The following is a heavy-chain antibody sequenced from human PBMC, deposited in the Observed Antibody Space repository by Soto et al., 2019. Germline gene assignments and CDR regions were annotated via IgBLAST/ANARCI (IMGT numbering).Heavy chain of an antibody. CDR3: STSLDY. V-gene: IGHV3-7*01. CDR2: INQDGSEK. CDR1: GLTFSSYW. J-gene: IGHJ4*02. Sequence: PGGSLRLSCAASGLTFSSYWMDWVRQAPGKGLEWVANINQDGSEKHYIDSVKGRFTIYRDNAKNSLYLQMSSLTAEDSALYYCSTSLDYWGQGTLVTVSS.